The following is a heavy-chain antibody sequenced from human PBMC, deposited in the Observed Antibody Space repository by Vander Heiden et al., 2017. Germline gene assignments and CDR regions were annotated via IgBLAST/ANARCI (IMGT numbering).Heavy chain of an antibody. V-gene: IGHV3-23*01. D-gene: IGHD1-26*01. CDR2: ISVSGGST. Sequence: EVQLLESGGGLVQPGGSLRLSCAASGFTFSSSARSGFGQAPGKGLEWVSAISVSGGSTYYADSVKGRFTISRDNSKNTLYLQMNSLRAEDTAVYYCAITPVGATTWTSGTIDYWGQGTLVTVSS. CDR3: AITPVGATTWTSGTIDY. CDR1: GFTFSSSA. J-gene: IGHJ4*02.